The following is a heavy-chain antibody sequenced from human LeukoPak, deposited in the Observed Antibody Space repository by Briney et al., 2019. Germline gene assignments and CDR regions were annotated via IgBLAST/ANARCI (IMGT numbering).Heavy chain of an antibody. Sequence: SETLSLTCTVCGGSISSYYWSWIRQPPGKGLEWIGDIYYSGSTNYNPSLKSRVTMSVDTSKNQFSLKLSSVTAADTGVFYCARVKVYDSSGYYPLTDSFDIWGQGTMVTVSS. D-gene: IGHD3-22*01. CDR1: GGSISSYY. V-gene: IGHV4-59*12. J-gene: IGHJ3*02. CDR2: IYYSGST. CDR3: ARVKVYDSSGYYPLTDSFDI.